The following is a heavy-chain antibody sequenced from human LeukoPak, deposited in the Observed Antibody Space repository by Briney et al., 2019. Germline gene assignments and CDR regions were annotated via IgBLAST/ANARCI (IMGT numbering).Heavy chain of an antibody. D-gene: IGHD2-8*02. CDR1: GFNFNSYW. J-gene: IGHJ6*04. CDR2: IKEDGSEK. V-gene: IGHV3-7*01. Sequence: GGSLRLSCGASGFNFNSYWMNWVRQAPGKGLEWLANIKEDGSEKYYVDSVKGRFTISRDNSKNLVYLQMNNLRVEDTAVYYCARDDHELGYCTGSSCSAASDWGKGTTVTVSS. CDR3: ARDDHELGYCTGSSCSAASD.